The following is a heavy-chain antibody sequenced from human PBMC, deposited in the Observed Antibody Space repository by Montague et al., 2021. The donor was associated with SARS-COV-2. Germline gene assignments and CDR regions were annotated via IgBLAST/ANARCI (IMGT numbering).Heavy chain of an antibody. V-gene: IGHV4-38-2*02. J-gene: IGHJ3*02. CDR3: VGEKAGGLRNVFDI. CDR2: NNHSGTT. CDR1: GVSIGSGDY. Sequence: SETLSLTCTVSGVSIGSGDYWGWIRQPPSKGVVWFGSNNHSGTTSYNHSPQSRLTMSLDTSTNQFSLRLPSVPAADTAVFFCVGEKAGGLRNVFDIWGQGTTVTVSS.